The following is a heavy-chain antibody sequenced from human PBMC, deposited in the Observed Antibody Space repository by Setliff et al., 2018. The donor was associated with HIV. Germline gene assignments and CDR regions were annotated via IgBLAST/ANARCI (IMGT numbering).Heavy chain of an antibody. CDR2: IIPMYDTR. J-gene: IGHJ5*01. Sequence: SVKVSCKTSGGTFSSFVITWVRQAPGQGLEWMGGIIPMYDTRNYAQKFQGRVTITADESTSTAYMELSSLRSEDAAVYYCARSRTDDGSGRYYNNDWFDSWGQGTLVTVSS. CDR3: ARSRTDDGSGRYYNNDWFDS. V-gene: IGHV1-69*13. CDR1: GGTFSSFV. D-gene: IGHD3-10*01.